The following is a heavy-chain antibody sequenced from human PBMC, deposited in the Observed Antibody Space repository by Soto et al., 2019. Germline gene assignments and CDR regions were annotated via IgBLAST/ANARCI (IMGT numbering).Heavy chain of an antibody. CDR1: GGSISGSY. Sequence: SETLSLTCTVSGGSISGSYWSWIRQPPGKGLEWIGYIYSSGSTYYNPSLRSRVTMSVDTSKNQFSLKLSSVTAADTAVYYCARLDKVVDYWGQGTLVTVSS. D-gene: IGHD1-26*01. CDR2: IYSSGST. J-gene: IGHJ4*02. V-gene: IGHV4-59*01. CDR3: ARLDKVVDY.